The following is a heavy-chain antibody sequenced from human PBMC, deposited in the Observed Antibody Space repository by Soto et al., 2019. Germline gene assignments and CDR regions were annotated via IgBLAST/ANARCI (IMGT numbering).Heavy chain of an antibody. CDR1: GYTFTGYY. V-gene: IGHV1-2*02. CDR2: INPNSGGT. J-gene: IGHJ3*02. D-gene: IGHD1-26*01. CDR3: ARDMIWVEWVDAFDI. Sequence: ASVEVSCKASGYTFTGYYMHWVRQAPGQGLEWMGWINPNSGGTNYAQKFQGRVTMTRDTSISTAYMELSRLRSDDTAVYYCARDMIWVEWVDAFDIWGQGTMVTVSS.